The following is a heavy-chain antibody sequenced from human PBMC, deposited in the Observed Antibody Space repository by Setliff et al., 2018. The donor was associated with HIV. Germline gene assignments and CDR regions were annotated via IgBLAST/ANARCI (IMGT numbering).Heavy chain of an antibody. CDR2: IRAYSGNT. CDR1: GYTFSSYG. CDR3: ARGYYNFWSGYYDSRFPNPIDAFDI. V-gene: IGHV1-18*01. D-gene: IGHD3-3*01. J-gene: IGHJ3*02. Sequence: GASVKVSCKASGYTFSSYGISWVRQAPGQGVEWMGWIRAYSGNTNSAQKLQGRVTMTTDTSTSTAYMELRSLRSDDTAVYYCARGYYNFWSGYYDSRFPNPIDAFDIWCQGTMVTVSS.